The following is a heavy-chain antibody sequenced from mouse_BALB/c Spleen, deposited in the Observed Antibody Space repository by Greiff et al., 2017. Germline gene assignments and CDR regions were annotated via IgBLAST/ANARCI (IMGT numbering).Heavy chain of an antibody. D-gene: IGHD2-1*01. CDR1: GFTFSSYG. CDR3: ARALYGNYVDYAMDY. V-gene: IGHV5-6-3*01. J-gene: IGHJ4*01. Sequence: VKLVESGGGLVQPGGSLKLSCAASGFTFSSYGMSWVRQTPDKRLELVATINSNGGSTYYPDSVKGRFTISRDNAKNTLYLQMSSLKSEDTAMYYCARALYGNYVDYAMDYWGQGTSVTVSS. CDR2: INSNGGST.